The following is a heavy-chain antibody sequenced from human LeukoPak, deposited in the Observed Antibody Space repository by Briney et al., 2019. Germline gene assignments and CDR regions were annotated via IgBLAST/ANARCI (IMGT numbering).Heavy chain of an antibody. J-gene: IGHJ4*02. D-gene: IGHD6-13*01. CDR1: GGTFSSYA. CDR2: IIPIFGTA. CDR3: ASRIAAAGTPDY. Sequence: ASVKVSCKASGGTFSSYAISWVRQAPGQGLEWMGRIIPIFGTANYAQKFQGRVTITADESTSTAYMEPSSLRSEDTAVYYCASRIAAAGTPDYWGQGTLVTVSS. V-gene: IGHV1-69*13.